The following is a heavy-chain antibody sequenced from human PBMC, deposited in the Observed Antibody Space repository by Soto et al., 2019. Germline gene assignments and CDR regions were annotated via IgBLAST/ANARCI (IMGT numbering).Heavy chain of an antibody. J-gene: IGHJ4*02. Sequence: ASVKVSCKVSGYTLTELSMHWVRQAPGKGLEWMGGFDPEDGETIYAQKFQGRVTMTEDTSTDTAYMELSSLRSEDTAVYYCATSLFYDYVWGSYRKPAYYLDYWGQGTLVTVSS. CDR3: ATSLFYDYVWGSYRKPAYYLDY. CDR1: GYTLTELS. CDR2: FDPEDGET. D-gene: IGHD3-16*02. V-gene: IGHV1-24*01.